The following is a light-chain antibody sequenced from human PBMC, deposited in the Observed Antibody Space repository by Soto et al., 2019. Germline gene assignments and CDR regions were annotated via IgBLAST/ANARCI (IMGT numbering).Light chain of an antibody. Sequence: DIQMTQSPSTLSASVGDSVTITCRASQNIRNWLAWYQQKPGKAPNPLIYGASNLQSGVPPRFSGSGSGTDFTLAISSLQPEDSATYYCLQDINYPWTFGQGTKVDIK. J-gene: IGKJ1*01. CDR3: LQDINYPWT. CDR2: GAS. CDR1: QNIRNW. V-gene: IGKV1-5*01.